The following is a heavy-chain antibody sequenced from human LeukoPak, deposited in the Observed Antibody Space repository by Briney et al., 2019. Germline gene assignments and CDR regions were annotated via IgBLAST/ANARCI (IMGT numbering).Heavy chain of an antibody. J-gene: IGHJ5*01. D-gene: IGHD2-15*01. CDR3: AKGRGYCSCGSCYSWFDY. CDR1: GFTFRGYA. CDR2: ITGSGGNT. Sequence: QPGGSLRLSCAVCGFTFRGYAMRGVREAPGKGLEGVSKITGSGGNTYCADSVRGGFNIQRDKYKNTLYGEMNSVTVEDTALYYCAKGRGYCSCGSCYSWFDYWGQGTLVTVSS. V-gene: IGHV3-23*01.